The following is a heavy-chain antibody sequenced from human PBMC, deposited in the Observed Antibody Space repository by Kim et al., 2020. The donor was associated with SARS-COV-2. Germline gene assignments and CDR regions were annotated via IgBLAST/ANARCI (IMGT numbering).Heavy chain of an antibody. CDR1: GFTFSDSV. CDR2: IRRKVDTYAT. J-gene: IGHJ4*02. Sequence: GGSLRLSCEASGFTFSDSVMHWVRQASGKGLEWVGRIRRKVDTYATAYAASVKGRFTISRDDSKNMAYLQMNSLKTEDTAVYYCTRYGDYRFDYWGQGTLVTVSS. V-gene: IGHV3-73*01. D-gene: IGHD4-17*01. CDR3: TRYGDYRFDY.